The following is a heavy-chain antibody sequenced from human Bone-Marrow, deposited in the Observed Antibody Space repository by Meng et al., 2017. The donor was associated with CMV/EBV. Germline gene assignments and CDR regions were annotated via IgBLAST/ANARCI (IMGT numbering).Heavy chain of an antibody. V-gene: IGHV3-30*02. CDR3: ARYGYCSSSSCYANYYYGMDV. CDR2: IRYDGSNK. CDR1: GITFSSAW. J-gene: IGHJ6*01. Sequence: GGSLRLSCAASGITFSSAWMSWVRQAPGKGLEWVAFIRYDGSNKYYADSVKGRFIISRDNAENSLYLQMNSLRAEDTAVYYCARYGYCSSSSCYANYYYGMDVWGQGTTVTVSS. D-gene: IGHD2-2*03.